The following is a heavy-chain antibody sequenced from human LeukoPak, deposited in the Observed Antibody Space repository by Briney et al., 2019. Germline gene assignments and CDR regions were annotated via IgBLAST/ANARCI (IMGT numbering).Heavy chain of an antibody. Sequence: SQTLSLTCTVSGGSISGGSYYWSWIRQPAGKGLEWIGRIYTSGSTNYNPSLKSRVTISVDTSKNQFSLKLSSVTAADTAVYYCAREPADAFDIWGQGTMVTVSS. V-gene: IGHV4-61*02. CDR1: GGSISGGSYY. CDR2: IYTSGST. CDR3: AREPADAFDI. J-gene: IGHJ3*02.